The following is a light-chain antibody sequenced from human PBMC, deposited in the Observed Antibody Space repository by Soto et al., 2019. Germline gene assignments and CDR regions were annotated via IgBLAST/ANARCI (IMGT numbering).Light chain of an antibody. V-gene: IGLV2-23*01. CDR1: SSDVGNYNF. J-gene: IGLJ3*02. CDR2: EGS. CDR3: CSYAGSGSWG. Sequence: QSALTQPASVSGSPGQSITISCTETSSDVGNYNFVSWYQHHPGKAPKLIIYEGSKRPSGVPNRFSGSKSGNTASRTISGRQAEDEADYYCCSYAGSGSWGFGGGTKLTV.